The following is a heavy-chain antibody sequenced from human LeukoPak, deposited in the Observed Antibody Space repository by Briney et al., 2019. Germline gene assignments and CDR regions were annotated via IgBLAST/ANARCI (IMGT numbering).Heavy chain of an antibody. D-gene: IGHD2-2*01. CDR1: GGSISSGDYY. Sequence: SQTLSLTCTVSGGSISSGDYYWSWIRQPPGKGLEWIGYIYYSGSTYYNPSLKSRVTISVDTSKNQFSLKLSFVTAADTAVYYCARGGQYQLLPFDYWGQGTLVTVSS. CDR2: IYYSGST. CDR3: ARGGQYQLLPFDY. V-gene: IGHV4-30-4*01. J-gene: IGHJ4*02.